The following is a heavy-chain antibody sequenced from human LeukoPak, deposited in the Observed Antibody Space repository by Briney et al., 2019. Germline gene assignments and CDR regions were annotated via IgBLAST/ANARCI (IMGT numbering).Heavy chain of an antibody. CDR2: ISYSSETI. CDR3: AKDRGGGSQLGDAYDV. CDR1: GFPFDEHA. J-gene: IGHJ3*01. Sequence: PGESLRLSCAASGFPFDEHAMHWVRQAPGKGLEWVSGISYSSETIGYVDSVKGRFTISRDNVRKSLYLQMNSLRIEDTALYYCAKDRGGGSQLGDAYDVWGQGTMVSVSS. D-gene: IGHD5-24*01. V-gene: IGHV3-9*01.